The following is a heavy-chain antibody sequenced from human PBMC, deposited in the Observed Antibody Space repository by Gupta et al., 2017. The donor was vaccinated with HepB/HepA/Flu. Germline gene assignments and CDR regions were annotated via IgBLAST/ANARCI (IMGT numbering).Heavy chain of an antibody. Sequence: SYWMSWVRRAPGKGLEWVANIKNDGSGTFYVDSVKGRFTISRDNAKNSLYLQMNSLRAEDTAVYYCARDLGGGWFDPWGQGTLVTVSS. J-gene: IGHJ5*02. V-gene: IGHV3-7*01. D-gene: IGHD2-15*01. CDR3: ARDLGGGWFDP. CDR2: IKNDGSGT. CDR1: SYW.